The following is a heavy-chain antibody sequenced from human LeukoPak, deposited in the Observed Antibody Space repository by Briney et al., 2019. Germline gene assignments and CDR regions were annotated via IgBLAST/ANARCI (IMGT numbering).Heavy chain of an antibody. CDR1: GGSISSGGYY. CDR3: ARDGKGRYCTNGVCFSGWFDP. D-gene: IGHD2-8*01. Sequence: SETLSLTCTVSGGSISSGGYYWSWVRQHPGKGLEWIGYIYYSGSTYYNPSLKSRVTISVDTSKNQFSLKLSSVTAADTAVYYCARDGKGRYCTNGVCFSGWFDPWGQGTLVTVSS. J-gene: IGHJ5*02. CDR2: IYYSGST. V-gene: IGHV4-31*03.